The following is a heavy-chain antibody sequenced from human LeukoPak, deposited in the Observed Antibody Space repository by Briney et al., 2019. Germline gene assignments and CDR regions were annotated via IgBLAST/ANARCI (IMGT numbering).Heavy chain of an antibody. CDR2: IIPILGIA. Sequence: GSSVKVSCKASGGTFSSYAISWVRQAPGQGLEWMGRIIPILGIANYAQKFQGRVTITADKSTSTAYMELSSLRSEDTAVYYCASLSSSISYYYYGMDVWGQGTTITVSS. CDR3: ASLSSSISYYYYGMDV. CDR1: GGTFSSYA. J-gene: IGHJ6*02. V-gene: IGHV1-69*04.